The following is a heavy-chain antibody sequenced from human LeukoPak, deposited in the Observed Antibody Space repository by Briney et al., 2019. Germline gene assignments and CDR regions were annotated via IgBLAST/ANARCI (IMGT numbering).Heavy chain of an antibody. V-gene: IGHV1-58*02. CDR2: IFVVSCNT. D-gene: IGHD3-10*01. CDR1: GFTFTSSA. J-gene: IGHJ4*02. CDR3: AADIRGADY. Sequence: GTSVKVSCKASGFTFTSSAMQWVRQARGQRLEWIGWIFVVSCNTNYAQKFQERVTITRDMSTSTPYMDLSNLRSDDTAVHDFAADIRGADYWGQGPLVTVSS.